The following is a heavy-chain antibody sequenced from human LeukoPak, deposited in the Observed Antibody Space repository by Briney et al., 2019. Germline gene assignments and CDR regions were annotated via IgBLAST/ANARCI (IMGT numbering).Heavy chain of an antibody. V-gene: IGHV1-46*01. CDR3: ARDRGSAAAALYYFDY. J-gene: IGHJ4*02. D-gene: IGHD6-13*01. CDR2: INPSGGST. CDR1: GYTFTSYY. Sequence: ASVKVSCKASGYTFTSYYMHWVRQAPGQGLEWMGIINPSGGSTSYAQKFQGRVTMTRDTSTSTVYMELSSLRSEDTAVYYCARDRGSAAAALYYFDYWGQGTLVTVSS.